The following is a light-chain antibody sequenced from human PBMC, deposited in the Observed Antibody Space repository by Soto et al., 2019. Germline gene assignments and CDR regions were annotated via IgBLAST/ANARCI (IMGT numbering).Light chain of an antibody. CDR3: GTWDSSLSAVV. CDR2: DNN. J-gene: IGLJ2*01. V-gene: IGLV1-51*01. Sequence: QSVLTQPPSVSAAPGQKVTISCSGSSSNIESNYVSWYQQLPGTAPKLLIYDNNKRPSGIPDRFSASKSGPSATLGITGLQTGDEADYYCGTWDSSLSAVVFGGGTKLNVL. CDR1: SSNIESNY.